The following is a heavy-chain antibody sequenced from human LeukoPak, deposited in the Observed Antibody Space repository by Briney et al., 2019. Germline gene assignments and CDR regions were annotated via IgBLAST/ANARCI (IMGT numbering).Heavy chain of an antibody. J-gene: IGHJ5*02. CDR3: AKAGGSGSYYLNWFDP. V-gene: IGHV3-66*01. D-gene: IGHD3-10*01. CDR2: IYSGGST. CDR1: GFTVSSNY. Sequence: GGSLRLSCAASGFTVSSNYMSWVRQAPGKGLEWVSIIYSGGSTYYADSVKGRFTISRDNSKNTLYLQMNSLRAEDTAVYYCAKAGGSGSYYLNWFDPWGQGTLVTVSS.